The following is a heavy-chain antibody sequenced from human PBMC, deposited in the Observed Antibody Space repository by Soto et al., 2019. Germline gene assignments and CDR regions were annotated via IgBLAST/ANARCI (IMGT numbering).Heavy chain of an antibody. CDR1: RFTFSYYA. Sequence: QVQLVESGGGVVQPGRSLRLSCAASRFTFSYYAMHWIRQAPGKGLEWMAVILSDGSKQYYAESVKGRFTISRDNSKSTRYLQMNSLRVEDTAVYYCVGKIAVAGRDAFDRWGQGTMVTVSS. D-gene: IGHD6-19*01. CDR2: ILSDGSKQ. V-gene: IGHV3-30-3*01. CDR3: VGKIAVAGRDAFDR. J-gene: IGHJ3*02.